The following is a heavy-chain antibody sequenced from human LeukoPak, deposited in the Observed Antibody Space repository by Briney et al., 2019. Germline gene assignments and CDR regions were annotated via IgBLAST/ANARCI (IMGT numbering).Heavy chain of an antibody. D-gene: IGHD6-13*01. CDR3: ASSIAAAGTGGWFDP. CDR2: IYYGGST. V-gene: IGHV4-31*03. CDR1: GGSISSGGYY. J-gene: IGHJ5*02. Sequence: PSETLSLTCTVSGGSISSGGYYWSWIRQHPGKGLEWIGYIYYGGSTYYNPSLKSRVTISVDTSKNQFSLKLSSVTAADTAVYYCASSIAAAGTGGWFDPWGQGTLVTVSS.